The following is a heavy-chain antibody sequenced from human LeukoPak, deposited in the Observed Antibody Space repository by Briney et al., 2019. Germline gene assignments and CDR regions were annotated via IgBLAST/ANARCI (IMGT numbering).Heavy chain of an antibody. V-gene: IGHV3-21*01. CDR3: ARNFLTVFDY. CDR1: GFTFSSYS. Sequence: GGSLRLSCAASGFTFSSYSMNWVRQAPGKGLEWVSSISSSSSYIYYADSVKGRFTISRDNAKNSLYLQMNSLRAEETAVYYCARNFLTVFDYWGQGTLVTVSS. CDR2: ISSSSSYI. D-gene: IGHD4-17*01. J-gene: IGHJ4*02.